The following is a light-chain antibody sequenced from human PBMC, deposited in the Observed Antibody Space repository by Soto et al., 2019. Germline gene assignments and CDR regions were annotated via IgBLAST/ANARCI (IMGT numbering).Light chain of an antibody. CDR3: QQYGSTPPIT. J-gene: IGKJ3*01. Sequence: EIVLTQSPGTLSLSPGERATLSCRASQSVTSSYLAWYQQQPGQAPRLLIFGAASRATGIPDRFSGSGSGTDFTLTISRLEPEDFAVYYCQQYGSTPPITFGRGTKVDIK. CDR2: GAA. CDR1: QSVTSSY. V-gene: IGKV3-20*01.